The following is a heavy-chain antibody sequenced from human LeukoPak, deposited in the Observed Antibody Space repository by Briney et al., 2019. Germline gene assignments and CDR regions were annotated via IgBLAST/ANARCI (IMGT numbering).Heavy chain of an antibody. V-gene: IGHV3-23*01. J-gene: IGHJ4*02. CDR3: AKRKNVVEYYFDY. CDR2: ISGSGGST. Sequence: GGSLRLSCTASGFTFSSYSMSWVRQAPGKGLEWVSAISGSGGSTYYADSVKGRFTISRDNSKNTLYLQMNSLRAEDTAVYYCAKRKNVVEYYFDYWGQGTLVTVSS. CDR1: GFTFSSYS. D-gene: IGHD2-21*01.